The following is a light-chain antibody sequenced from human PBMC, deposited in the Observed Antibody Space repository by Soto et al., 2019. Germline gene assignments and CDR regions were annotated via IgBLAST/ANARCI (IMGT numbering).Light chain of an antibody. Sequence: EIVLTQSPGTLSLSPGERATLSCRASQSVTSNYLAWYQQKPGQAPRLLIYDASSRAGGIPDKFSGSGTGTDFTLTISKLEPEDFVVYHCQQYGSSPGTFGQGTKLEIK. CDR3: QQYGSSPGT. CDR2: DAS. J-gene: IGKJ2*01. CDR1: QSVTSNY. V-gene: IGKV3-20*01.